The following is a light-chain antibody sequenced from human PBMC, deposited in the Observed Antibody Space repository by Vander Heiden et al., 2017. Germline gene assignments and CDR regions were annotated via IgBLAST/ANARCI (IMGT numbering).Light chain of an antibody. Sequence: QSALPQPPSASGSPGQSVPISCTGTSSDVGGYNYVSRYQQLPGKAPKLMIYEVSKRPSGVPDRFSGSKSGNTASLTVSGLQAEDEADYYCSSYAGSNKLVFGGGTKLTVL. V-gene: IGLV2-8*01. CDR2: EVS. CDR3: SSYAGSNKLV. J-gene: IGLJ3*02. CDR1: SSDVGGYNY.